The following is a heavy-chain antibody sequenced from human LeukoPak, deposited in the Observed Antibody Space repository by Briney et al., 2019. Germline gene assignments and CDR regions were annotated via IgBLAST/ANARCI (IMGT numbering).Heavy chain of an antibody. Sequence: PGGSLRLSCVASGSTFSSSSMNWVRQAPGEGLEWVSYISISSTTIYYADSVKGRFTISRDNAKNSLYLQMNSLRDEDTAVYYCARGLSYCSSWYNFDYWGQGPLVTVSS. CDR3: ARGLSYCSSWYNFDY. CDR1: GSTFSSSS. J-gene: IGHJ4*02. V-gene: IGHV3-48*02. CDR2: ISISSTTI. D-gene: IGHD6-13*01.